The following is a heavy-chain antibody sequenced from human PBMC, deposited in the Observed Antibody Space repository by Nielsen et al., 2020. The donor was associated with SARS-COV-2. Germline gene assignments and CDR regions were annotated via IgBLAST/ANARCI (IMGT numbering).Heavy chain of an antibody. J-gene: IGHJ3*01. CDR2: IKPDGSEK. V-gene: IGHV3-7*01. CDR3: ARDWSRAFDV. CDR1: GFTFRNYA. Sequence: GESLKISCAASGFTFRNYAMSWVRQVPGKGLEWVADIKPDGSEKFYVDSVKGRFTISRDNAKNSMSLQMNSLRVEDTAVYYCARDWSRAFDVWGQGTMVTVSS.